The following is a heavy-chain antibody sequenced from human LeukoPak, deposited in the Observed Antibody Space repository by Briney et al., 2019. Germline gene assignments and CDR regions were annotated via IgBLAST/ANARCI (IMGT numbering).Heavy chain of an antibody. Sequence: PSETLSLTCTVSGGSISSGDYYWNWIRQHPGKGLEWIGYIYYSGSTYYNPSLKSRVTISVDTSKNQFSLKLSSVTAADTDVYYCARDLLYYDTSAYYPPGAFDIWGPGTMVTVSS. J-gene: IGHJ3*02. V-gene: IGHV4-31*03. D-gene: IGHD3-22*01. CDR3: ARDLLYYDTSAYYPPGAFDI. CDR2: IYYSGST. CDR1: GGSISSGDYY.